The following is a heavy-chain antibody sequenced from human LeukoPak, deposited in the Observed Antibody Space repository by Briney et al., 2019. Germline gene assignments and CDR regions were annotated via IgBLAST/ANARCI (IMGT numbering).Heavy chain of an antibody. CDR2: VWYDGSEK. V-gene: IGHV3-33*06. Sequence: GRSLRLSCAASGFTFSTYGMHWVRQAPGKGLEWVAVVWYDGSEKYYADSVKGRSTISRDNSKNTLYLQMNSLRAEDTALYYCAKILLSSSWYYFDYWGQGTLVTVSS. CDR3: AKILLSSSWYYFDY. J-gene: IGHJ4*02. CDR1: GFTFSTYG. D-gene: IGHD6-13*01.